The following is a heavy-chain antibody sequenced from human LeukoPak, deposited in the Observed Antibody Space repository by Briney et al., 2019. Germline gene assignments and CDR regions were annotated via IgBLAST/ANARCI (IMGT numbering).Heavy chain of an antibody. V-gene: IGHV1-2*02. Sequence: GASVKVSCKASGYTFTGYYMHWVRQAPGQGLEWMGWINPNSGGTNYAQKFQGRVTMTRDTSINTAYMELSRLRSDDTAVYYCARGVRYCSSTSCYQLDYWGQGTLVTVSS. CDR3: ARGVRYCSSTSCYQLDY. J-gene: IGHJ4*02. CDR2: INPNSGGT. CDR1: GYTFTGYY. D-gene: IGHD2-2*01.